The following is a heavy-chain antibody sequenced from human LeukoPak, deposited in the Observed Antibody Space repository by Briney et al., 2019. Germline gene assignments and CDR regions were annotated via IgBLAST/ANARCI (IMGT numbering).Heavy chain of an antibody. Sequence: GGSLRLSCAASGFTFSSYSMNWVRQAPGKGLEWVSSISSSSSYIYYADSVKGRFTISRDNAKNSLYLQMNSLRAEDTAVYYCAMGFYGSGSYCDYWGQGTLVTVSS. V-gene: IGHV3-21*01. CDR2: ISSSSSYI. CDR1: GFTFSSYS. D-gene: IGHD3-10*01. CDR3: AMGFYGSGSYCDY. J-gene: IGHJ4*02.